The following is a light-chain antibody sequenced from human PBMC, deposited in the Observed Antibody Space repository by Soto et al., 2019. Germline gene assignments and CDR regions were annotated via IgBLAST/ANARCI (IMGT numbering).Light chain of an antibody. CDR2: GNS. CDR3: CSYGGSYTPYV. J-gene: IGLJ1*01. Sequence: QPVLTQPPSVSGAPGQRVTISCTGSSSNIGAGYDVHWYQQLPGTAPKLLIYGNSNRPSGVPDRFSGSKSGTSASLAITGLQAEDEGEYFCCSYGGSYTPYVFGTGTKLTVL. V-gene: IGLV1-40*01. CDR1: SSNIGAGYD.